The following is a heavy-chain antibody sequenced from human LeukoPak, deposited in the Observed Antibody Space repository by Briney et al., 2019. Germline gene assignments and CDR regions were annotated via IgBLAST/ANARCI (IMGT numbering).Heavy chain of an antibody. CDR1: GFTLSSYS. CDR2: ISSSSSYI. D-gene: IGHD3-22*01. J-gene: IGHJ4*02. Sequence: GGSLRLSCAASGFTLSSYSMNWVRQAPGKGLEWVSSISSSSSYIYYADSVKGRFTISRDNAKISLYLQMNSLRAEDTAVYYCARDHTPGYYYDSSGIDYWGQGTLVTVSS. V-gene: IGHV3-21*01. CDR3: ARDHTPGYYYDSSGIDY.